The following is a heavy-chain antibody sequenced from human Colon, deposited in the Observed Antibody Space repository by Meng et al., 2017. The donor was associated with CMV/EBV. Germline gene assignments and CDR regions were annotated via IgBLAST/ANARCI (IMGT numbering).Heavy chain of an antibody. D-gene: IGHD2-8*01. CDR2: ISQSGKT. CDR1: GGPFSGHY. CDR3: ARAIPSGGCNGPSCYVYYSGMDV. V-gene: IGHV4-34*01. J-gene: IGHJ6*02. Sequence: SRSGHGGPFSGHYWSWIRQPPGKGLEWSGGISQSGKTNFKPSLKSRVTTSVDTSNNQVHLHWTSVTAADADVYYCARAIPSGGCNGPSCYVYYSGMDVWGQGTTVTVSS.